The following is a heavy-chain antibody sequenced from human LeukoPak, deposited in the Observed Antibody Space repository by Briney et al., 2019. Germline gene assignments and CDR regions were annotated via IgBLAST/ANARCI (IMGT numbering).Heavy chain of an antibody. D-gene: IGHD3-22*01. J-gene: IGHJ4*02. Sequence: GGSLRLSCTAAGFTFINYSMNWVSQAPGKGLEWVSAISGSGGSTYYADSVKGRFTISRDNSNSTLYLQMNSLRAEDTAVYYCAKSSPSPMIVVVILFDYWGQGTLVTVSS. V-gene: IGHV3-23*01. CDR1: GFTFINYS. CDR2: ISGSGGST. CDR3: AKSSPSPMIVVVILFDY.